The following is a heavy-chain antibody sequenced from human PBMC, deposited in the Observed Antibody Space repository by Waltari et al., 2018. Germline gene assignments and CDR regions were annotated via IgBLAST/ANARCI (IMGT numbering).Heavy chain of an antibody. Sequence: QVQLVQSGAEVKKPGSSVKVSCKASGGTFSSYAISWVRQAPGQGLEWMGGIIPIFGTSNYEQKFQGRVTITADESTSTAYMELSSLRSEDTAVYYCAREYCSGGSCNNWFDPWGQGTLVTVSS. CDR1: GGTFSSYA. V-gene: IGHV1-69*01. CDR3: AREYCSGGSCNNWFDP. CDR2: IIPIFGTS. D-gene: IGHD2-15*01. J-gene: IGHJ5*02.